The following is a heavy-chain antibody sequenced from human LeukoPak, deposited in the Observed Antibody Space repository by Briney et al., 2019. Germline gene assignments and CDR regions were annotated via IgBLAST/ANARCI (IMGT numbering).Heavy chain of an antibody. D-gene: IGHD1-7*01. CDR3: VRGRIGTSVP. CDR1: GFTFSSYW. Sequence: GGSLRLSCAASGFTFSSYWMHWVRQAPGKGLVWVSRINSGGTSTSYADSVKGRFTISRDNAKNTLYLQMNSLRAEDTAVYYCVRGRIGTSVPWGQGTLVTVSS. V-gene: IGHV3-74*01. CDR2: INSGGTST. J-gene: IGHJ5*02.